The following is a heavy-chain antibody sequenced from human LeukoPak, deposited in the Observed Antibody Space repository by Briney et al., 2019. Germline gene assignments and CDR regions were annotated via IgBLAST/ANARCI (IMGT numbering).Heavy chain of an antibody. CDR1: GYTLTSYY. D-gene: IGHD3-3*01. CDR2: INPSGGST. CDR3: ARDGSGLPGYYDFWSGYYTRFDY. V-gene: IGHV1-46*01. J-gene: IGHJ4*02. Sequence: GASVKVSCKASGYTLTSYYMHWVRQAPGQGLEWMGIINPSGGSTSYAQKFQGRVTMTRDTSTSTVYMELSSLRSEDTAVYYCARDGSGLPGYYDFWSGYYTRFDYWGQGTLVTVSS.